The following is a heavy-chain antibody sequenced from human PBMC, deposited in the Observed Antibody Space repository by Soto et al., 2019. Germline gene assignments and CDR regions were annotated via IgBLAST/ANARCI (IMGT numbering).Heavy chain of an antibody. V-gene: IGHV1-69*10. D-gene: IGHD2-15*01. CDR2: ITPLFGIP. Sequence: SVKVSCKASGGTSGTLSITWVRQAPGQGLEWMGGITPLFGIPNYPPKFQGRLTITADKSTTTAYLELSSLRPEDTAVYYCARDVVVAATPWGVDWFDPWGQGXLVTVYS. J-gene: IGHJ5*02. CDR3: ARDVVVAATPWGVDWFDP. CDR1: GGTSGTLS.